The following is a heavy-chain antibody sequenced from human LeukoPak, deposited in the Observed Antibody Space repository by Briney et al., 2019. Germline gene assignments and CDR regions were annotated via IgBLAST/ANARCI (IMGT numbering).Heavy chain of an antibody. J-gene: IGHJ3*02. CDR3: ARVLGGYCSGTLCASDI. V-gene: IGHV3-21*01. Sequence: GGSLRLSCAASGFTFSSYSMIWVRQASGKGLEWVSSISSTSTYIYYADSVKGRFTISRDNAKNSLNLQMNSLRAEDTAVYYCARVLGGYCSGTLCASDIWGKGAMVTVSS. CDR1: GFTFSSYS. D-gene: IGHD2-2*01. CDR2: ISSTSTYI.